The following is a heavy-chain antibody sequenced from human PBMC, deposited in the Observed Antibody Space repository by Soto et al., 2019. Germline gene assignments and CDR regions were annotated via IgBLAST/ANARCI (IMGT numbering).Heavy chain of an antibody. Sequence: GESLKISCKGSGYSFTNYWMVWVRQMPGKGLESMGIIYPGDSDTRYSPSFQGQVTISADKSISTAYLQWSSLKASDTAMYYCAGGGVRGVVTRTRDYYGMDVWGQGTTVTVSS. CDR1: GYSFTNYW. CDR2: IYPGDSDT. D-gene: IGHD3-10*01. CDR3: AGGGVRGVVTRTRDYYGMDV. V-gene: IGHV5-51*01. J-gene: IGHJ6*02.